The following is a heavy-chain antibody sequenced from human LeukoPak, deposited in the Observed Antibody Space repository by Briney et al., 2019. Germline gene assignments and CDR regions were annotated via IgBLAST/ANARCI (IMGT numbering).Heavy chain of an antibody. D-gene: IGHD6-19*01. CDR3: ARDPLYSSGWYANHFNY. CDR1: GGTFSSYA. V-gene: IGHV1-69*13. Sequence: SVKVSCKASGGTFSSYAISWVRQAPGQGLEWMGGIIPIFGTANYAQKFQGRVTITADESTSTAYMELSSLRSEDTAVYYCARDPLYSSGWYANHFNYWGQGTLVTVSS. CDR2: IIPIFGTA. J-gene: IGHJ4*02.